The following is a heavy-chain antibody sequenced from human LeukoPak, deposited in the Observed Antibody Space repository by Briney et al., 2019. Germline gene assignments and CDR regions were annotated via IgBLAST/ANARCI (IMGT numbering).Heavy chain of an antibody. CDR3: ARDPRSIAARPGFTGFDY. V-gene: IGHV3-11*04. Sequence: GGSLRLSCAASGFTFNDYNMSWIRQAPGKGLEWVSYISSSGSTIYYADSVKGRFTISRDNAKNSLYLQMNSLRAEDTAVYYCARDPRSIAARPGFTGFDYWGQGTLVTVSS. D-gene: IGHD6-6*01. CDR2: ISSSGSTI. CDR1: GFTFNDYN. J-gene: IGHJ4*02.